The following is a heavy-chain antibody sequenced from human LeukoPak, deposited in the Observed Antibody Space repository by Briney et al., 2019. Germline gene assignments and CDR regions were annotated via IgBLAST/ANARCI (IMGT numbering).Heavy chain of an antibody. CDR1: GGSLNSPNYY. Sequence: SETLSLTCIVSGGSLNSPNYYWGWIRQPPGKGLDWIGTIYYTGTTYYNPSLKSRLTISVDTSKNQFSLKLTSVTAADTAVYYCARHDYYGSLNWFDPWGQGTLITVSS. CDR3: ARHDYYGSLNWFDP. D-gene: IGHD3-10*01. CDR2: IYYTGTT. J-gene: IGHJ5*02. V-gene: IGHV4-39*01.